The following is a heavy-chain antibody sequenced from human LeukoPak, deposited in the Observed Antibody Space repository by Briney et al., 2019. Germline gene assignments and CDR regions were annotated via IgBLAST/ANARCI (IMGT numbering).Heavy chain of an antibody. CDR1: GYTFTVYY. Sequence: ASVKLSCKASGYTFTVYYMHWVRQAPGQGLEWTGWINPHNGGTNYAQKFRGRVTMTRDTSIGTAYMELSRLRSDDTAVYYCARGYCSGGDCYEFDYWGQGTLVTVSS. V-gene: IGHV1-2*02. CDR3: ARGYCSGGDCYEFDY. CDR2: INPHNGGT. J-gene: IGHJ4*02. D-gene: IGHD2-15*01.